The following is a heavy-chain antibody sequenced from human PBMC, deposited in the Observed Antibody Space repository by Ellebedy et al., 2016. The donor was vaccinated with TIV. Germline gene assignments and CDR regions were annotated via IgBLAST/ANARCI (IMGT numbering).Heavy chain of an antibody. CDR2: IYPGDSDT. D-gene: IGHD6-13*01. CDR1: GYSFTSYW. Sequence: GESLKISXKGSGYSFTSYWIGWVRQMPGKGLEWMGIIYPGDSDTRYSPSFQGQVTISADKSISTAYLQWSSLKASDTAMYYCARPGEKLYSSSAFDIWGQGTMVTVSS. J-gene: IGHJ3*02. CDR3: ARPGEKLYSSSAFDI. V-gene: IGHV5-51*01.